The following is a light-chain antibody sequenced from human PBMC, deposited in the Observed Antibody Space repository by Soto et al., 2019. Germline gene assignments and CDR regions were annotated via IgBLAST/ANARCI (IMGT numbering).Light chain of an antibody. CDR2: WAS. V-gene: IGKV4-1*01. CDR1: QSVLFTSNNKNY. Sequence: DIVMTQSPDSQAVSLGERATIKCKSSQSVLFTSNNKNYLAWYQQKPGQPPKLLISWASTRESGVPDRFSASGSGTDFTLTISSLQVEDVAVYYCQQYYTTLALTFGGGTKVDIK. J-gene: IGKJ4*01. CDR3: QQYYTTLALT.